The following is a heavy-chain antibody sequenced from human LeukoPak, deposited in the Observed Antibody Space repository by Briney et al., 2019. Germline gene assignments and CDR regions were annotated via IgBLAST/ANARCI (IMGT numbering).Heavy chain of an antibody. CDR1: GRSFSGYY. CDR2: INHSGNT. V-gene: IGHV4-34*01. Sequence: SETLSLTCAVYGRSFSGYYCSWIRQPPGKGLEWIGEINHSGNTNYNPSLKSRVTISVDTSKNQFSLKLSSVTAADTAVYYCARRQPYYYDSSGYYYRGWFDPWGQGTLVTVSS. CDR3: ARRQPYYYDSSGYYYRGWFDP. D-gene: IGHD3-22*01. J-gene: IGHJ5*02.